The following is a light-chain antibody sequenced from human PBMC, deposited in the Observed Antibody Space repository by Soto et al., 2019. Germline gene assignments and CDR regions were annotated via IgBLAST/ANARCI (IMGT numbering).Light chain of an antibody. Sequence: QSVLAQPASVSGSPGQSITISCTGTGSDVGGSKFVSWYQHHPGKAPKLLISEVSHRPSGVSIRFSGSKSDNTASLTISGLQPEDQADHYCSSYSSPRGQVFGSGTKVTV. J-gene: IGLJ1*01. CDR3: SSYSSPRGQV. V-gene: IGLV2-14*01. CDR1: GSDVGGSKF. CDR2: EVS.